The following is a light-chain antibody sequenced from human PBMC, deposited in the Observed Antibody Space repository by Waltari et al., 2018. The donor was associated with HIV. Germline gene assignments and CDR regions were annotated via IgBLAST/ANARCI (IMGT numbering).Light chain of an antibody. J-gene: IGKJ2*01. CDR2: LAS. Sequence: DIQLTQSPSSLYASVGDSVTITCRANQSISSHLNWFQQKPVKTPKLLIYLASRMQSGVPSRFSGGGSGADFTLTISSLQPEDFATYFCQQRSSTPRYTFGQGTKLEIK. CDR3: QQRSSTPRYT. V-gene: IGKV1-39*01. CDR1: QSISSH.